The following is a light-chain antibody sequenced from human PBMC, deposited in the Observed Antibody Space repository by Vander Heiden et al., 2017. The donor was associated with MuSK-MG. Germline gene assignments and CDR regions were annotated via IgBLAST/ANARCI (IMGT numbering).Light chain of an antibody. V-gene: IGKV4-1*01. Sequence: DSLMTQSPDSLAVSLGERATLNCTSSQTILDRSNNKNSLAWFRQELVQPPRLLIYWASTRGAGVPDTIRGSRPGTGFSLTIEIMQVEHVAVYYCQQDDTMPPTFGRRTRVEIK. CDR1: QTILDRSNNKNS. J-gene: IGKJ2*01. CDR2: WAS. CDR3: QQDDTMPPT.